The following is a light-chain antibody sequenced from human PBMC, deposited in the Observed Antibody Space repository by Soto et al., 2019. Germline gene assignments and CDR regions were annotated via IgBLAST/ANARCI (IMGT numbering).Light chain of an antibody. J-gene: IGLJ1*01. CDR3: AAWDDSLSGFYV. V-gene: IGLV2-14*01. CDR1: SNDVGSYNY. Sequence: QSVLTQPASVSGSPGQSITISCTGTSNDVGSYNYVSWYQHHPGKAPRLMIYASSNRPSGVPDRFFGSKSGTSASLAISGLRSEDEADYYCAAWDDSLSGFYVFGTGTKVTVL. CDR2: ASS.